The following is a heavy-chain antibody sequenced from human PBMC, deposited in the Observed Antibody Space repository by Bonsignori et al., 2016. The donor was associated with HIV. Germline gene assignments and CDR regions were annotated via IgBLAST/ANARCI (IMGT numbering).Heavy chain of an antibody. Sequence: WVRQAPGQGLEWMGGIIPILDIPNYAQNFQGRVTITADISTSTAYVELSSLRSEDTAVYYCARVYGSGNYYNEDDAFDIWGRGTMVTVSS. D-gene: IGHD3-10*01. V-gene: IGHV1-69*10. CDR2: IIPILDIP. J-gene: IGHJ3*02. CDR3: ARVYGSGNYYNEDDAFDI.